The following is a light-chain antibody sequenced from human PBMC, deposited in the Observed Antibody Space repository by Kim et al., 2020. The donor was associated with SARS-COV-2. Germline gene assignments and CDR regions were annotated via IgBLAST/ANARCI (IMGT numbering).Light chain of an antibody. CDR3: SSYTSSSTLV. V-gene: IGLV2-14*03. Sequence: QSALTQPASVSVSPGQSITISCTGTSSDISDYNYVSWYQQHPGKNPKIMIYDVRNRPSGVSNRFSGSKSGNTASLTISGLQTEDVADYYFSSYTSSSTLVLCGGTQPTVL. J-gene: IGLJ2*01. CDR2: DVR. CDR1: SSDISDYNY.